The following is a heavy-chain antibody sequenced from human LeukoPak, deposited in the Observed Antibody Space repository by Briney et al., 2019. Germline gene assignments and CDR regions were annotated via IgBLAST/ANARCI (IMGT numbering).Heavy chain of an antibody. CDR2: INPYSGDT. Sequence: GSVTFSCKASGYSFTGYYIHWVRQAPGQGLEWMGWINPYSGDTKYAQKFQGRVTMTRDTSISTGYMELYSLRSDDTAVYYCARDKIASDDAFDVWGQGTMVTVCS. D-gene: IGHD2/OR15-2a*01. J-gene: IGHJ3*01. V-gene: IGHV1-2*02. CDR1: GYSFTGYY. CDR3: ARDKIASDDAFDV.